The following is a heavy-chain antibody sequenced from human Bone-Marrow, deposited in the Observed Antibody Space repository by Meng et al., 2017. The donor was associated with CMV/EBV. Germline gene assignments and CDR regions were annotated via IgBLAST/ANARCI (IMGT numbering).Heavy chain of an antibody. V-gene: IGHV5-51*01. J-gene: IGHJ5*02. CDR1: GYSFTSYW. D-gene: IGHD2-2*01. Sequence: GESLKISCKGSGYSFTSYWIGWVRQMPGKGLEWMGNIYPGDSDTRYSPSFQGQVTISADKSISTAYLQWSSLKASDTAMYYCARRGYCSSTSCYGWFDHWGQGTLVTVSS. CDR2: IYPGDSDT. CDR3: ARRGYCSSTSCYGWFDH.